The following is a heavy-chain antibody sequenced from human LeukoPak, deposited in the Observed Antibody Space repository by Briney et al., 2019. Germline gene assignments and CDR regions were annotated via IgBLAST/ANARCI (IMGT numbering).Heavy chain of an antibody. V-gene: IGHV3-7*01. Sequence: GGSLRLSCAASGFTFSSYAMSWVRQTPGKGLEWVANIKQDGSEKNYVDSVKGRFTISRDNAKNSLYLQMNSLRADDTAVYYCARERGSGSYHPFDPWGQGTLATVSS. CDR1: GFTFSSYA. CDR3: ARERGSGSYHPFDP. CDR2: IKQDGSEK. J-gene: IGHJ5*02. D-gene: IGHD3-10*01.